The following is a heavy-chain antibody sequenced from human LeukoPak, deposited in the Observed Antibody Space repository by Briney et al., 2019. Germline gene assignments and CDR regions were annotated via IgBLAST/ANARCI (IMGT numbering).Heavy chain of an antibody. D-gene: IGHD3-10*01. Sequence: GGSLRLSCAASGFTFSTYAMSWVRQAPGKGLECVSAISSSGGSTYYADSVKGRFTISRDNSKNTLYLQMNSLRAEDTALYYCAKLYGSGSLRPPFDYWGQGTLVTVSS. CDR1: GFTFSTYA. CDR3: AKLYGSGSLRPPFDY. J-gene: IGHJ4*02. CDR2: ISSSGGST. V-gene: IGHV3-23*01.